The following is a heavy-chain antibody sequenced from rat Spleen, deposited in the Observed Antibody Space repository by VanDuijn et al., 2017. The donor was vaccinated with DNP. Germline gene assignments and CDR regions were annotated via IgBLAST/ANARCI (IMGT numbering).Heavy chain of an antibody. V-gene: IGHV5S23*01. D-gene: IGHD5-1*01. CDR1: GFIFNDYA. Sequence: EVQLVESGGGLVQPGRSLKLSCVASGFIFNDYALAWVRQAPTKGLEWVASMSTGGGNNYYRDSVKGRFTISRDNAKSTLYLQMDSLRSEETATYYCARGLGARFDYWGQGVMVTVSS. J-gene: IGHJ2*01. CDR2: MSTGGGNN. CDR3: ARGLGARFDY.